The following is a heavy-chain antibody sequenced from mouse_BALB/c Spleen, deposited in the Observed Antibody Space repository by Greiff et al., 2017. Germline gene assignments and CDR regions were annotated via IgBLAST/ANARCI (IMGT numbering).Heavy chain of an antibody. D-gene: IGHD1-1*01. Sequence: EVKLVESGGGLVQPGGSRKLSCAASGFTFSSFGMHWVRQAPEKGLEWVAYISSGSSTIYYADTVKGRFTISRDNPKNTLFLQMTSLRSEDTAMYYSAKRGYNGVGGGYYFDTRGEGATLTDSS. CDR2: ISSGSSTI. CDR3: AKRGYNGVGGGYYFDT. J-gene: IGHJ2*01. CDR1: GFTFSSFG. V-gene: IGHV5-17*02.